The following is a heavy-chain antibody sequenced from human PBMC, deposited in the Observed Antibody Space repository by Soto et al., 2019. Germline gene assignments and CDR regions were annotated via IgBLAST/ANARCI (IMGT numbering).Heavy chain of an antibody. V-gene: IGHV4-59*01. J-gene: IGHJ5*02. CDR3: ASQVSYGSGWFDP. Sequence: LSLTCTVSGGSISSYYWSWIRQPPGKGLEWIGYIYYSGSTNYNPSLKSRVTISVDTSKNQFSLKLSSVTAADTAVYYCASQVSYGSGWFDPWGQGTLVTVSS. CDR1: GGSISSYY. D-gene: IGHD5-18*01. CDR2: IYYSGST.